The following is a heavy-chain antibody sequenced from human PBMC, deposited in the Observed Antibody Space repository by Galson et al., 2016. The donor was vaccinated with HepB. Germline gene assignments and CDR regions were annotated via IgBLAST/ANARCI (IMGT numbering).Heavy chain of an antibody. CDR3: AKDFVAVGGWEDFSYGMDV. J-gene: IGHJ6*02. V-gene: IGHV3-30*18. CDR2: ISYHGSNF. Sequence: SLRLSCAASGFVFNKYGMHWVRQAPGKGLEWVAVISYHGSNFHYADSVKGRFTISRDNSKNTLHLQMNGLRLDDTAVYYCAKDFVAVGGWEDFSYGMDVRGQGTVVTVSS. D-gene: IGHD1-26*01. CDR1: GFVFNKYG.